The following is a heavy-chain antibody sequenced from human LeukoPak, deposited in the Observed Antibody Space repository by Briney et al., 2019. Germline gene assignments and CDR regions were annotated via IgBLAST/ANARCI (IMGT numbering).Heavy chain of an antibody. D-gene: IGHD6-13*01. V-gene: IGHV1-18*01. CDR3: ARDLNRDAAAGTTGSPN. CDR1: GYTFTSYG. J-gene: IGHJ4*02. CDR2: ISAYNGNT. Sequence: ASVKVSCKASGYTFTSYGISWVRQAPGQGLEWMGWISAYNGNTNYAQKLQGRVTMTTDTSTSTAYMELRSLRSDDTAVYYCARDLNRDAAAGTTGSPNWGQGTLVTVSS.